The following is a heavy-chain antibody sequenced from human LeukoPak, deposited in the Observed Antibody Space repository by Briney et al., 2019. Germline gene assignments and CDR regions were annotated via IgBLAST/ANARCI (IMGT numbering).Heavy chain of an antibody. D-gene: IGHD3-22*01. J-gene: IGHJ4*02. CDR3: ARSPTYYYDSSGYWNY. Sequence: PGGSLRLSCAASGFTFSDYYMSWIRQAPGKGLEWVSYISSSGSTIYYADSVKGQFTISRDNAKNSLYLQMNSLRAEDTAVYYCARSPTYYYDSSGYWNYWGQGTLVTVSS. CDR2: ISSSGSTI. V-gene: IGHV3-11*01. CDR1: GFTFSDYY.